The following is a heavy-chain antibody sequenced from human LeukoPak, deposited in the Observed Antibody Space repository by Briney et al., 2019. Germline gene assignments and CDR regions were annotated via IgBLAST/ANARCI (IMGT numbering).Heavy chain of an antibody. Sequence: GGSLRLSCATSGFTFSSNVMSWVRQAPGKGLEWVSGINYDGAYTNYADSVKGRFTISRNNSKSTLYMQMNGLRAEDTAIYYCAKWGVDKGEWRHYVDYWGQGTLVIVSS. J-gene: IGHJ4*02. CDR3: AKWGVDKGEWRHYVDY. CDR2: INYDGAYT. CDR1: GFTFSSNV. V-gene: IGHV3-23*01. D-gene: IGHD3-16*01.